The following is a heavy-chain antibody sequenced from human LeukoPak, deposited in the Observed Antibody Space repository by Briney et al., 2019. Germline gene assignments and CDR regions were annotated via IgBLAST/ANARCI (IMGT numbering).Heavy chain of an antibody. CDR1: GFAFGDYA. CDR3: TRAKYYYDSSGYLQAY. Sequence: GGSLRLSCTASGFAFGDYAMSWVRRAPGKGLEWIGFIRSKAYGGTTEYAASVKGRFTISRDDSKSIAYLQMNSLKTEDTAVYYCTRAKYYYDSSGYLQAYWGQGTLVTVSS. D-gene: IGHD3-22*01. CDR2: IRSKAYGGTT. V-gene: IGHV3-49*04. J-gene: IGHJ4*02.